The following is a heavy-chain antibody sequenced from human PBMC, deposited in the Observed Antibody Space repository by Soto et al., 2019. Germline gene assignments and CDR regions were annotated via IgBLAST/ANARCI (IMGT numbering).Heavy chain of an antibody. V-gene: IGHV1-18*01. CDR2: ISAYNGNT. D-gene: IGHD3-3*01. J-gene: IGHJ3*02. CDR1: RFANTSKS. CDR3: ASHVAEITILGVVIIGTFDI. Sequence: GTSAKPTSKASRFANTSKSLRWVRHAPEQGLEWMGWISAYNGNTNYAQKLQGRVTMTTDTSTSTAYMELRSLRSDDTAVYYCASHVAEITILGVVIIGTFDIWGQGTMVTVSS.